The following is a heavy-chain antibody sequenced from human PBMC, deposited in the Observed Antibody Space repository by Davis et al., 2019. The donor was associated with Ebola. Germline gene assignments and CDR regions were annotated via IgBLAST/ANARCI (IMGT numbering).Heavy chain of an antibody. D-gene: IGHD6-19*01. CDR2: IKQDGSEK. V-gene: IGHV3-7*01. Sequence: GGSLRLSCAASKFTLSSYWMSWVRQAPGKGLEWVANIKQDGSEKYYVDSVKGRFTISRDNAKNSLYLQMNSLRAEDTAVYYCAREGEGEYSSGWYYFDYWGQGTLVTVSS. CDR1: KFTLSSYW. CDR3: AREGEGEYSSGWYYFDY. J-gene: IGHJ4*02.